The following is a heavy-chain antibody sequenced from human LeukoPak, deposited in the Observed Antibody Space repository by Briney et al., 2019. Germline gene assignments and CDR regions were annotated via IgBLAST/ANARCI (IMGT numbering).Heavy chain of an antibody. D-gene: IGHD3-10*01. V-gene: IGHV3-48*03. Sequence: PGGSLRLSCAASGFTFSSYEMNWVRQAPGKGLEWVSYISSSGSTIYYADSVKGRFTISRDNAKNSLYPQMNSLRAEDTAVYYCARASITMVRGEDYGMDVWGKGTTVTVSS. CDR3: ARASITMVRGEDYGMDV. J-gene: IGHJ6*04. CDR1: GFTFSSYE. CDR2: ISSSGSTI.